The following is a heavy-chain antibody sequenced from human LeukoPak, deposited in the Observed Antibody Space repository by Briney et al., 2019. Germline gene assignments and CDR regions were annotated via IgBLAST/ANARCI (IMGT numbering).Heavy chain of an antibody. V-gene: IGHV3-23*01. J-gene: IGHJ6*02. Sequence: GGSLRLSCAASGFTFSSYAMSWVRQAPGKGLEWVSAISGSGGSTYYADSVKGRFTISRDNAKKSLYLQMNSLRVEDTAIYYCARFGDDLGVWGQGTTVTVS. CDR1: GFTFSSYA. CDR3: ARFGDDLGV. D-gene: IGHD3-10*01. CDR2: ISGSGGST.